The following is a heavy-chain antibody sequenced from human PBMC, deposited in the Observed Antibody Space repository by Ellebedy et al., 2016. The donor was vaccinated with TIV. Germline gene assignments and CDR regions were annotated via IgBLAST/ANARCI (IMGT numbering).Heavy chain of an antibody. CDR2: ISGSGGST. D-gene: IGHD3-10*01. Sequence: GESLKISCAASGFTFSSYAMSWVRQAPGKGLEWVSAISGSGGSTYYADSVKGRFTISRDNSKNTLYLQMNSLRAEDTAVYYCAKTSRGFGDFDYWGQGTLVTVSS. CDR3: AKTSRGFGDFDY. V-gene: IGHV3-23*01. CDR1: GFTFSSYA. J-gene: IGHJ4*02.